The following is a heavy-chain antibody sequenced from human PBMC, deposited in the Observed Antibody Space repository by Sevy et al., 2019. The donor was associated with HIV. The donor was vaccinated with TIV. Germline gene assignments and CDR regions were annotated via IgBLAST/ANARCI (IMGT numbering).Heavy chain of an antibody. Sequence: GGSLRLSCAASGFTFSSYSMNWVRQAPGKGLEWVSYISSSSSTIYYADSVKGRFTISSDNAKNSLYLQMNSLRAEDTAVYYCARWDFGVVIAFDYWGQGTLVTVSS. CDR1: GFTFSSYS. D-gene: IGHD3-3*01. CDR3: ARWDFGVVIAFDY. V-gene: IGHV3-48*01. J-gene: IGHJ4*02. CDR2: ISSSSSTI.